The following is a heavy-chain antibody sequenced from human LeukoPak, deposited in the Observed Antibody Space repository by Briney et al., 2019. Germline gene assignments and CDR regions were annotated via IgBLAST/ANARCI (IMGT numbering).Heavy chain of an antibody. CDR3: ARGVDRDGYNSWFDP. J-gene: IGHJ5*02. CDR1: GYTFTGYY. Sequence: GASVKVSRKASGYTFTGYYLDWVRQAPGQGLGWMGWINPNSGGTNYAQKFQGRVTMTRDTSISTAYMELSRLRSDDTAVYYCARGVDRDGYNSWFDPWGQGTLVTVSS. D-gene: IGHD5-24*01. V-gene: IGHV1-2*02. CDR2: INPNSGGT.